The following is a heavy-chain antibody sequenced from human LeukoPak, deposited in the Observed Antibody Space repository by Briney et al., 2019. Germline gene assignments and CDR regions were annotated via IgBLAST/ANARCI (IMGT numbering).Heavy chain of an antibody. J-gene: IGHJ1*01. CDR3: ARDLRLTDEYFQH. Sequence: SETLSLTCTVSGGSISSSSYYWGWIRQPPGKGLEWIGSIYYSGSTYYNPSLKSRVTISVDTSKNQFSLKLSSVTAADTAVYYCARDLRLTDEYFQHWGQGTLVTVSS. CDR2: IYYSGST. D-gene: IGHD1-14*01. CDR1: GGSISSSSYY. V-gene: IGHV4-39*07.